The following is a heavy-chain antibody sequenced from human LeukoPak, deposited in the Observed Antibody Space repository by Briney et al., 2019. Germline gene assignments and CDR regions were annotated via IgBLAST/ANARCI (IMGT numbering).Heavy chain of an antibody. CDR1: GFTFSSYS. D-gene: IGHD6-19*01. Sequence: PGGSLRLSCAASGFTFSSYSMNWVRQAPGKGLEWVSGISWNSDNIDYADSVKGRFIISRDNAKNSLYLQMNRLRAEDTALYYCVKDTRIVVAGIFDFWGQGTLVTVSS. CDR3: VKDTRIVVAGIFDF. CDR2: ISWNSDNI. V-gene: IGHV3-9*01. J-gene: IGHJ4*02.